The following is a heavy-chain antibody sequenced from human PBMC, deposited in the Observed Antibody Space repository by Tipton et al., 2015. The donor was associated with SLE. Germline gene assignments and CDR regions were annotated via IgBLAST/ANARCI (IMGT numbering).Heavy chain of an antibody. CDR2: INWNIGTI. Sequence: VQLVQSGGGLVQPGGSLRLSCAASGFTFDGYAMHWVRQAPGKGLEWVSGINWNIGTIVYADSVEGRFTISRDNAESSLYLQMTSLRPDDTALYYCASSRSPGVATPPRYWGQGTLVTVSS. V-gene: IGHV3-9*01. D-gene: IGHD3-3*01. CDR3: ASSRSPGVATPPRY. J-gene: IGHJ4*02. CDR1: GFTFDGYA.